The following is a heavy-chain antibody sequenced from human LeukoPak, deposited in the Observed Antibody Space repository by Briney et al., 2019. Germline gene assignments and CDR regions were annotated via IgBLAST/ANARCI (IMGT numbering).Heavy chain of an antibody. CDR2: ISGDGGST. Sequence: GGSLRLSCAASGFTFDDYAMHWVRQAPGKGLEWVSLISGDGGSTYYADFVKGRFTISRDNSKNSLYLQMNSLRTEDTALYYCASPGSAWYRFDYWGQGTLVTVSS. D-gene: IGHD6-19*01. CDR3: ASPGSAWYRFDY. J-gene: IGHJ4*02. CDR1: GFTFDDYA. V-gene: IGHV3-43*02.